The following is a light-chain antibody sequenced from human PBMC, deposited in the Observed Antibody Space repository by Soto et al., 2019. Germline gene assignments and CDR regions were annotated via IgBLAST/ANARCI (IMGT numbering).Light chain of an antibody. CDR2: WAS. V-gene: IGKV4-1*01. J-gene: IGKJ1*01. Sequence: DIVMTQSPDSLAVSLGERATINCKSSQSVLYSSNNKNYLAWYQQKPGQPPKLLIYWASTRESGVPDRFSGSGSGTDFTLTISSRQAEDVAVYYCQQYTGPWTFGQGTKVEIK. CDR3: QQYTGPWT. CDR1: QSVLYSSNNKNY.